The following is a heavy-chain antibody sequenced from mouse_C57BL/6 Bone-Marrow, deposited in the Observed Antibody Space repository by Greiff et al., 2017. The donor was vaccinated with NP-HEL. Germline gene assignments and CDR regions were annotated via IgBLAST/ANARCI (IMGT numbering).Heavy chain of an antibody. CDR3: ARPKLGPYYAMDY. CDR1: GYTFTGYW. J-gene: IGHJ4*01. V-gene: IGHV1-9*01. Sequence: QVQLQQSGAELMKPGASVKLSCKATGYTFTGYWIEWVKQRPGHGLEWIGEILPGSGSTNYNEKFKGKATFTADTSSNTAYMQLSSLTTEDSAIYYCARPKLGPYYAMDYWGQGTSVIVSS. D-gene: IGHD4-1*01. CDR2: ILPGSGST.